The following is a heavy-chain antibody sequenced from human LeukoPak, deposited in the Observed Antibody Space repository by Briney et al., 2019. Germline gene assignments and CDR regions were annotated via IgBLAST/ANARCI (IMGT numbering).Heavy chain of an antibody. CDR3: ARHLGFTIFGVVIRAKWFDP. D-gene: IGHD3-3*01. CDR1: GYSISSGYY. CDR2: IYHSGST. V-gene: IGHV4-38-2*01. J-gene: IGHJ5*02. Sequence: SETLSLTCDVSGYSISSGYYWGWIRQPPGKGLEWIGRIYHSGSTYYNPSLKSRVTISVDTSKNQFSLKLSSVTAADTAVYYCARHLGFTIFGVVIRAKWFDPWGQGTLVTVSS.